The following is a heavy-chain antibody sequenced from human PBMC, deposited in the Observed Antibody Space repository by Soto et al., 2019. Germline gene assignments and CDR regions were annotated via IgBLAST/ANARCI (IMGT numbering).Heavy chain of an antibody. CDR1: GSTFSSYT. J-gene: IGHJ5*02. D-gene: IGHD1-26*01. CDR3: VRTIVGATKGGWFDP. Sequence: HPVGSLRLSCTASGSTFSSYTMSWVRQAPGKGLEWVSSFSGRDATTYYADSVKGRFTISRDNSKNTLYLQMNSLRAEDTALYFCVRTIVGATKGGWFDPWGQGALVTVSS. CDR2: FSGRDATT. V-gene: IGHV3-23*01.